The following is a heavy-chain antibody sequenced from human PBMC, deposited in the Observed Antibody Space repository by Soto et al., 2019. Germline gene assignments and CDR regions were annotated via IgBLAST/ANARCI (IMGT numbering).Heavy chain of an antibody. J-gene: IGHJ2*01. V-gene: IGHV1-18*01. CDR2: ISAYNGNT. CDR1: GYTFTSYG. D-gene: IGHD2-15*01. Sequence: ASVKVSCKASGYTFTSYGISWVRQAPEQGLEWMGWISAYNGNTNYAQKLQGRVTMTTDTSTSTAYMELRSLRSDDTAVYYCARELYCSGGSCYPFDLWGRGTLVPVSS. CDR3: ARELYCSGGSCYPFDL.